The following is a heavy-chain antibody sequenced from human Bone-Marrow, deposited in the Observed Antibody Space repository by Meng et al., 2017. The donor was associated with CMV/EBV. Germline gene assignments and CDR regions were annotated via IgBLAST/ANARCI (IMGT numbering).Heavy chain of an antibody. D-gene: IGHD3-3*01. Sequence: ASVKVSCKASGYTFTSYDINWVRQATGQGLEWMGWMNPNSGNTGYAQKFQGRVTMTRNTSISTAYMELSSLRSDDTAVYYCAREELGVVTELFDYWGQGTLVTVSS. V-gene: IGHV1-8*01. CDR1: GYTFTSYD. CDR3: AREELGVVTELFDY. J-gene: IGHJ4*02. CDR2: MNPNSGNT.